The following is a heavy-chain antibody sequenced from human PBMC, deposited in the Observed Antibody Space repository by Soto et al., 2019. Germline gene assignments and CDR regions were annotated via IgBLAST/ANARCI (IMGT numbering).Heavy chain of an antibody. V-gene: IGHV3-48*03. Sequence: GGSLRLSCAASGFSFSSSEMNWVRQAPGKGLEWVSYITSTGSTIYYADSVKGRFTISRDNAKNSLYLQMNRLRAEDTAVYYCARGNSPVDIYWGQGTLVTVS. CDR1: GFSFSSSE. D-gene: IGHD2-21*01. J-gene: IGHJ4*02. CDR3: ARGNSPVDIY. CDR2: ITSTGSTI.